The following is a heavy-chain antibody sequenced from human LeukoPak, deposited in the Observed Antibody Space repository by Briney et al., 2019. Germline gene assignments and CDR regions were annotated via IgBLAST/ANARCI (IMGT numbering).Heavy chain of an antibody. V-gene: IGHV5-51*01. D-gene: IGHD6-19*01. Sequence: GESLKISCKGSGYSITSYWIGWVRQMPGKGLVWMGIIYPGDSDTRYSSSFQGQVTISADKSIRTAYLQWSSLKASDTAMYYCARHSGGYSSGWDFDYWGQGTLVTVSS. J-gene: IGHJ4*02. CDR2: IYPGDSDT. CDR1: GYSITSYW. CDR3: ARHSGGYSSGWDFDY.